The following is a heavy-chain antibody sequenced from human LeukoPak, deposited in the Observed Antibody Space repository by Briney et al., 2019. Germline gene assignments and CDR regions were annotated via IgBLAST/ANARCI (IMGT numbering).Heavy chain of an antibody. CDR2: ITAYNGNT. V-gene: IGHV1-18*01. Sequence: ASVRVSFKASGYTFTTYGISWVRQAPGQGREWMGWITAYNGNTNYSQRLQGRVTMTTDTSTSTAYMELRSLRSDDTAVYYCARVAEDPYYYYYIDVWGKGTTVTVSS. J-gene: IGHJ6*03. CDR3: ARVAEDPYYYYYIDV. D-gene: IGHD2-21*01. CDR1: GYTFTTYG.